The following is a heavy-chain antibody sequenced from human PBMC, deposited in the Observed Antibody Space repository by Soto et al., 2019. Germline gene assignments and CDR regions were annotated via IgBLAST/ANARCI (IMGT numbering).Heavy chain of an antibody. CDR2: ISSNSAYI. V-gene: IGHV3-21*01. D-gene: IGHD6-25*01. Sequence: GGSLRLSCAASGFTFRSFTMNWVHQAPGKGLEWVSTISSNSAYIYYTDALRGRFTISRDNAKNSLHLQMNSLRAEDTAVYYCTRDASRDSSGRGWLDPWGPGTLVTVYS. J-gene: IGHJ5*02. CDR1: GFTFRSFT. CDR3: TRDASRDSSGRGWLDP.